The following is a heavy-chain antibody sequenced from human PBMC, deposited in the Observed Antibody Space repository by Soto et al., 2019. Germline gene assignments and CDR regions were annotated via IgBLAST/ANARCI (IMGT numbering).Heavy chain of an antibody. CDR2: IGGSGGST. CDR1: GFTFSSYA. J-gene: IGHJ4*02. V-gene: IGHV3-23*01. D-gene: IGHD4-17*01. Sequence: GGSLRLSCAASGFTFSSYAMSWVRQAPGKGLEWVSAIGGSGGSTYYADSVKGRFTISRDNSKNTLYLQMNSLRAEDTAVYYCAKSLRLNTVTTYYFDYWGQGTLVTVSS. CDR3: AKSLRLNTVTTYYFDY.